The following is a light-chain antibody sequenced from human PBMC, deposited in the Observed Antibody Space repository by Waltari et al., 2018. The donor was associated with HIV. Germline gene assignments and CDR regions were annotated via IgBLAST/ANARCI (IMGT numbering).Light chain of an antibody. CDR3: CSYAGSYSKV. V-gene: IGLV2-11*01. J-gene: IGLJ3*02. Sequence: HSALTQPRSVSGSPGQSVTISCTGTSSNIGNYNYVSWYQQHPGKAPKLMIYDVSGRPSGVPYRFSVAKSGNTASLTISGLQADDEAHYYCCSYAGSYSKVFGGGTKVSVL. CDR2: DVS. CDR1: SSNIGNYNY.